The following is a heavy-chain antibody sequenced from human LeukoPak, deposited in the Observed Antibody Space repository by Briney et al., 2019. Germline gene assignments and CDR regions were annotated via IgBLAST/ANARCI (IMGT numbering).Heavy chain of an antibody. CDR2: VSRSGTT. CDR1: GYSISNNYF. V-gene: IGHV4-38-2*01. Sequence: PSETLSLTCVVSGYSISNNYFWGWLRQSPGKGLEWTGTVSRSGTTYYNPSLKSRVIISIDTSKNQFSLKLISMTAADTAVYYCTRLVPAWEGGGSNYWGRGTLVTVSS. D-gene: IGHD1-26*01. CDR3: TRLVPAWEGGGSNY. J-gene: IGHJ4*01.